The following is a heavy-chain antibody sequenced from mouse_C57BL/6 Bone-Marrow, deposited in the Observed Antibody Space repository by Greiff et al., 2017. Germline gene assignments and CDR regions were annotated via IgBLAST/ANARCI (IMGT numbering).Heavy chain of an antibody. D-gene: IGHD3-2*02. V-gene: IGHV1-9*01. CDR2: ILPGRGST. Sequence: VHLVESGAELMKPGASVKLSCKATGYTFTGYWIEWVKQRPGHGLEWIGEILPGRGSTNYNEKFKGKATFTADTSSNTAYMQLSSLTTEDSAIYYCARWLRLPFAYWGQGTLVTVSA. J-gene: IGHJ3*01. CDR1: GYTFTGYW. CDR3: ARWLRLPFAY.